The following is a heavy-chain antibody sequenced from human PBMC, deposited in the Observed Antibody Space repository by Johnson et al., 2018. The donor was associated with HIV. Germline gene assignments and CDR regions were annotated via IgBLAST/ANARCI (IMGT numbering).Heavy chain of an antibody. CDR1: GFTFSSYW. CDR3: AREDSSGYFDGFDV. Sequence: MMLVESGGGLVQPGGSLRLSCVASGFTFSSYWMHWVRQLPGKGLEWVSRIRSDGSSTSYADSVKGRFTISRDKAKNTLHLQMNSLRAEDTAVYYCAREDSSGYFDGFDVWGQGTMVTVSS. J-gene: IGHJ3*01. CDR2: IRSDGSST. D-gene: IGHD3-22*01. V-gene: IGHV3-74*01.